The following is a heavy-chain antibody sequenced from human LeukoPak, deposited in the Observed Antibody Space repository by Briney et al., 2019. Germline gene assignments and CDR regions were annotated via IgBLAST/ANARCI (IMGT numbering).Heavy chain of an antibody. D-gene: IGHD3-22*01. CDR1: GGTFSSYA. V-gene: IGHV1-69*04. CDR2: IIPIFGIA. CDR3: ARGREEDSSGYYYGFDY. J-gene: IGHJ4*02. Sequence: SVKVSCKASGGTFSSYAISWVRQAPGQGLEWMGRIIPIFGIANYAQKFQGRVTITADKSTSTAYMELSSLRSEDTAVYYCARGREEDSSGYYYGFDYWGQGTLVTVSS.